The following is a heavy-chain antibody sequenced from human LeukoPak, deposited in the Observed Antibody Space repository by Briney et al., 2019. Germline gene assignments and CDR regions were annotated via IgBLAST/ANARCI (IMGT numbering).Heavy chain of an antibody. J-gene: IGHJ3*02. CDR1: GASISSYY. CDR2: ICYNGST. D-gene: IGHD3-9*01. V-gene: IGHV4-59*12. CDR3: ARGLSDYDILTGYYKYAFDI. Sequence: SETLSLTCTVSGASISSYYCSWIRQPPGKGLEWIGYICYNGSTNYNPSLRSRITISVDTSKNQFSLKLSSVTAADTAVYYCARGLSDYDILTGYYKYAFDIWGQGTMVTVSS.